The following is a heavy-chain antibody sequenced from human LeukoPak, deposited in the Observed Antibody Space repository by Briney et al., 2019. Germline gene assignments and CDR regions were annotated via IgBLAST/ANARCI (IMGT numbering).Heavy chain of an antibody. J-gene: IGHJ5*02. CDR3: ARTRWIQLFLTPGEAWFDP. D-gene: IGHD5-18*01. V-gene: IGHV4-61*08. CDR1: GDSVNSGAYY. CDR2: IYYSGST. Sequence: PSETLSLTCTVSGDSVNSGAYYWSWIRQPPGKGLEWIGYIYYSGSTSYNPSLKSRCTTSVDTSKTQFSLKLSSVTAADTAVYYCARTRWIQLFLTPGEAWFDPWGQGTLVTVSS.